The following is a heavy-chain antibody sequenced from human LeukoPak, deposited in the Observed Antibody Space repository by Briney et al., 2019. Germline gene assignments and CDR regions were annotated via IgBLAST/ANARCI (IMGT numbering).Heavy chain of an antibody. D-gene: IGHD3-10*02. CDR2: ISAYNGNT. Sequence: ASVKVSCKASGYTFTSYGISWVRQAPGQGLEWMGWISAYNGNTNYAQKLQGRVTMTTDTSTSTAYMELRSPRSDDTAVYYCARDSITMLKMGAFDIWGQGTMVTVSS. J-gene: IGHJ3*02. CDR1: GYTFTSYG. V-gene: IGHV1-18*01. CDR3: ARDSITMLKMGAFDI.